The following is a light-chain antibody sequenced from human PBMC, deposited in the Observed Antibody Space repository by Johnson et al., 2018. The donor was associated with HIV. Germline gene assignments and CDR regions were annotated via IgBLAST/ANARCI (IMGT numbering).Light chain of an antibody. CDR2: DNN. V-gene: IGLV1-51*01. CDR1: SSNIADNY. CDR3: GTWDGSLSAEV. Sequence: QSVLTQPPSVSAAPGQQVTISCSGSSSNIADNYVSWYQQLPGTATKLLIFDNNDRPSGIPDRFSGSKSGTSATLGITGLQTGDEADYYCGTWDGSLSAEVFGTGTKVTVL. J-gene: IGLJ1*01.